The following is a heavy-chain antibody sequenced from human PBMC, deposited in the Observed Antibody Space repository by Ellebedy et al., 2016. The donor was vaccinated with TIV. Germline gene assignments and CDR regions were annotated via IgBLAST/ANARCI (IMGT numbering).Heavy chain of an antibody. CDR2: INPSGGST. Sequence: AASVKVSCKASGYTFTSYFMHWLRQAPGQGLEWMGIINPSGGSTTYAQKLQGRVTMTRDTSTSTVYMELSSLRSEDTAVYYCARERDIAFDIWGQGTMVTVSS. CDR3: ARERDIAFDI. CDR1: GYTFTSYF. V-gene: IGHV1-46*04. D-gene: IGHD3-9*01. J-gene: IGHJ3*02.